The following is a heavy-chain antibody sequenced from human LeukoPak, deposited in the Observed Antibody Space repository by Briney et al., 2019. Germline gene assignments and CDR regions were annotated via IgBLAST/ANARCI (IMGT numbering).Heavy chain of an antibody. D-gene: IGHD5-18*01. CDR1: GFTFSSYW. Sequence: GGSLRLSCAASGFTFSSYWMSWVRQAPGKGLEWVANIKQDGSEKYYVDSVKGRFTISRDNAKNSLYLQMNSLRAEDTAVYYCARSHFVGYSYGPFDSWGQGTLVTLSS. CDR3: ARSHFVGYSYGPFDS. V-gene: IGHV3-7*01. J-gene: IGHJ4*02. CDR2: IKQDGSEK.